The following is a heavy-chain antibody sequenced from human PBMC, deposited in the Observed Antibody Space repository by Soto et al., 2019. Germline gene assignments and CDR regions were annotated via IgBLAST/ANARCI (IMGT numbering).Heavy chain of an antibody. V-gene: IGHV1-3*01. Sequence: ASVKVSCKASGYTFTSYAMHWVRQAPGQRLEWMGWINAGNGNTKYSQKFQGRVTITRDTSASTAYMELSSLRSEDTAVYYCARVTSLTYGSHSLDYYGMDVWGQGTTVTVSS. CDR2: INAGNGNT. D-gene: IGHD3-10*01. CDR3: ARVTSLTYGSHSLDYYGMDV. J-gene: IGHJ6*02. CDR1: GYTFTSYA.